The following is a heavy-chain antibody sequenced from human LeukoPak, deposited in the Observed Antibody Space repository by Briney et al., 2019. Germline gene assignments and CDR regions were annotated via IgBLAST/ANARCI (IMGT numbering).Heavy chain of an antibody. CDR2: ISWNSGSI. J-gene: IGHJ3*02. V-gene: IGHV3-9*03. CDR3: AKEAVAGAFDI. D-gene: IGHD6-19*01. Sequence: GRSLRLSCAASGFTFDDYAMHWVRHAPGKGLEWVSGISWNSGSIGYADSVKGRFTISRDNAKNSLYLQMNSLRAEDMALYYCAKEAVAGAFDIWGQGTLVTVSS. CDR1: GFTFDDYA.